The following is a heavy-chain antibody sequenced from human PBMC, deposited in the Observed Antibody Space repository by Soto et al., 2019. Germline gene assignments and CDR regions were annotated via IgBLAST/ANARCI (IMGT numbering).Heavy chain of an antibody. J-gene: IGHJ4*02. D-gene: IGHD4-17*01. CDR3: TTEYGDYNYFDY. CDR2: IKSKTDGGTT. V-gene: IGHV3-15*01. Sequence: EVQLVESGGGLVKPGGSLRLSCAASGFTFSNAWMSWVRQAPGKGLEWVGRIKSKTDGGTTDYAAPVKGRFTISRDDSKNTLYLQMNSMKTEDTAVYYCTTEYGDYNYFDYWGQGTLVTVSS. CDR1: GFTFSNAW.